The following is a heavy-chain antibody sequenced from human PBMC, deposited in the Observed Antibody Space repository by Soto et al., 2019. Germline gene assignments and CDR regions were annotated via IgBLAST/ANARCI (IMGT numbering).Heavy chain of an antibody. Sequence: SETLSLTCAVYGGSFSGYYWTWIRQPPGTGLEWIGEINHSGSTNYNPSLKSRVTISVDTSKNQFSLKLTSVSAADTAVYYCARDKITGLFDYWGQGTLVTVS. J-gene: IGHJ4*02. V-gene: IGHV4-34*01. CDR1: GGSFSGYY. CDR3: ARDKITGLFDY. CDR2: INHSGST. D-gene: IGHD2-8*02.